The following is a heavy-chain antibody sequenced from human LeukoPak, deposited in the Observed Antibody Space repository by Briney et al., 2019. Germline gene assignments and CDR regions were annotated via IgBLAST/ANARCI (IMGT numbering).Heavy chain of an antibody. D-gene: IGHD6-19*01. CDR1: GFTFSNYG. CDR3: SREWGRIAVAGGPGY. CDR2: IWYDGRTK. J-gene: IGHJ4*02. V-gene: IGHV3-33*01. Sequence: GGSLRLSCAAPGFTFSNYGMHWVRQAPGKGLEWVALIWYDGRTKFHADSVKGRFTISRDNSKNTLFLQMDSLRDEDTAVYYCSREWGRIAVAGGPGYWGQGTRVTVSS.